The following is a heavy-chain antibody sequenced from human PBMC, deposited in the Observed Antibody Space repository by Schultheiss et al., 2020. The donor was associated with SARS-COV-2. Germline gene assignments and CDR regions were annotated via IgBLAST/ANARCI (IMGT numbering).Heavy chain of an antibody. D-gene: IGHD3/OR15-3a*01. CDR1: GGSISSGGYY. V-gene: IGHV4-61*08. J-gene: IGHJ6*03. Sequence: SETLSLTCTVSGGSISSGGYYWSWIRQPPGKGLEWIGEINHSGSTNYNPSLKSRVTMSVDTSKNQFSLKLSSVTAADTAVYYCASGPRLAYYYMDVWGKGTTVTVSS. CDR2: INHSGST. CDR3: ASGPRLAYYYMDV.